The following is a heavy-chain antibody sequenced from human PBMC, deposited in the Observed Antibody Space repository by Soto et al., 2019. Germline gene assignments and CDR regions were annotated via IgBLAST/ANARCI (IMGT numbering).Heavy chain of an antibody. Sequence: EVHLVESGGGLVKPGGSLRLSCAASGFSFSTYTMNWVRQAPGKGLEWVSSVSSGSTSIFYADSVKGRFTTTRDNAEKSLYLQMNSRRGEDTSVYYCAKRATMDTARPDFDSWGQGIVVTVSS. V-gene: IGHV3-21*01. D-gene: IGHD5-18*01. J-gene: IGHJ4*02. CDR3: AKRATMDTARPDFDS. CDR2: VSSGSTSI. CDR1: GFSFSTYT.